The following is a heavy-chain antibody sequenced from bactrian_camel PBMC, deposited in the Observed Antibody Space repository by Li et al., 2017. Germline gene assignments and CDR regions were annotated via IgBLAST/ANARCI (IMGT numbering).Heavy chain of an antibody. V-gene: IGHV3S53*01. CDR2: RTSDGLT. J-gene: IGHJ4*01. CDR1: GYYNRIC. Sequence: QLVESGGGSVQAGGSLRLSCVASGYYNRICMGWFRQAPAKEREGPAVRTSDGLTTAYADSVKGRFTISRDNDKNTIYLQMDSLRPEDTAMYYCAADRTCASLKSGTIDSRSQGTQVTVS. D-gene: IGHD3*01.